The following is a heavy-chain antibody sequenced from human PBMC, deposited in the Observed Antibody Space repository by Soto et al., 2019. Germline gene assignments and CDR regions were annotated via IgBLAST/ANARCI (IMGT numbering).Heavy chain of an antibody. V-gene: IGHV3-7*04. CDR2: IKEDGSEK. CDR3: ARASSSTSGALDY. Sequence: EVQLVESEGGLVQPGGSLRLSCAASAFTFRNYWMSWVRQAPGKGLECVAKIKEDGSEKYYVDSVKGRFTISRDNAKNSVYLQMSSLTLEDTAMYYCARASSSTSGALDYWGQGTLVTVSS. D-gene: IGHD2-2*01. J-gene: IGHJ4*02. CDR1: AFTFRNYW.